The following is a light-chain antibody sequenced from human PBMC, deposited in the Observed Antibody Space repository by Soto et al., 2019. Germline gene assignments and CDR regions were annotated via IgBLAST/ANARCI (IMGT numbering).Light chain of an antibody. Sequence: DIVMTQSPLSLPVTPGEPASISCRSSQTLLHSNGYNYLDWYLQKPGQSPQLLIYLGSSRASGVPDRFSGSGSGTDFTLKISRVEAEDVGVYYCLQALHTPYTFGQGTKLDI. CDR1: QTLLHSNGYNY. CDR3: LQALHTPYT. V-gene: IGKV2-28*01. CDR2: LGS. J-gene: IGKJ2*01.